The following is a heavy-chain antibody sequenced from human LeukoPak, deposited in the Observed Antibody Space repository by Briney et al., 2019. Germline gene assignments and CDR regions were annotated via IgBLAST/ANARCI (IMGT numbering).Heavy chain of an antibody. J-gene: IGHJ4*02. V-gene: IGHV4-39*07. Sequence: SETLSLTCTVSGGSISSSSYYWGWGRQPPGKGREWVGSIYYSGSTYYNPSRKRRVTISVDTSKNQFSLKLSSVTAADTAVYYCAGSTVGAAYYFAYWGQGTLVTVSS. D-gene: IGHD1-26*01. CDR3: AGSTVGAAYYFAY. CDR1: GGSISSSSYY. CDR2: IYYSGST.